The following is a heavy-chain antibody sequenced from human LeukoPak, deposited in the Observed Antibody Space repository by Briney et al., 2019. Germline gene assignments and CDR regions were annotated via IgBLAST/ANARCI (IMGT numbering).Heavy chain of an antibody. CDR3: ARDLGITGTLFDY. J-gene: IGHJ4*02. V-gene: IGHV3-21*01. D-gene: IGHD1-20*01. CDR2: ISSSSSYI. CDR1: GFLFSTYA. Sequence: GGSLRLSCEASGFLFSTYAMSWVRQAPGKGLEWVSSISSSSSYIYYADSVKGRFTISRDNAKNSLYLQMNSLRAEDTAVYYCARDLGITGTLFDYWGQGTLVTVSS.